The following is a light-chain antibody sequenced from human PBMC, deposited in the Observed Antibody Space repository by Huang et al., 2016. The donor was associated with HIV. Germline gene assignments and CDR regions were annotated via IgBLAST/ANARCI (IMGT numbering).Light chain of an antibody. CDR3: HQYYATGT. J-gene: IGKJ1*01. Sequence: DIVMTQSPDSLAVSLGERATIKCKSSQSLLYSSNNKNYLAWYQPKPGQRPKLLIYGASTRESGVPDRFSGSGSETDFTLTSSSLQAEDVAVYYCHQYYATGTFGQGTKVEI. CDR1: QSLLYSSNNKNY. V-gene: IGKV4-1*01. CDR2: GAS.